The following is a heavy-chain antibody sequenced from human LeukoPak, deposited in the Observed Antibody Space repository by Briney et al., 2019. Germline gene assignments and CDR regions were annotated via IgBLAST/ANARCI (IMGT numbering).Heavy chain of an antibody. CDR1: GYTFTGYY. D-gene: IGHD2-21*01. CDR3: ARAHIGNDLFIDG. Sequence: GASLKLSCTASGYTFTGYYMHWVRQAPGQGLEWMGWINPYSGATNYTQKFQGRVTMTRHKSISTAYMDLSSLKSDDTAVYYCARAHIGNDLFIDGWGQGTLVTVS. V-gene: IGHV1-2*02. CDR2: INPYSGAT. J-gene: IGHJ4*02.